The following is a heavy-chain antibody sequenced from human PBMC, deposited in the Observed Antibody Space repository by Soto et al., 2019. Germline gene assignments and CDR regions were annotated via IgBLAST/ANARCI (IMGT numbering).Heavy chain of an antibody. J-gene: IGHJ4*02. CDR1: GGSFRGPY. CDR3: ARGISMIVEVQRDAPDKYYFDS. Sequence: PXGTLSLTCAVYGGSFRGPYWSGIRQPPGKGLEWSGEINHSGSTNSNPSLKSRVTISVDTSKNQFSLKLSSVTAADTAVYYCARGISMIVEVQRDAPDKYYFDSWGQGTLVTVSS. CDR2: INHSGST. V-gene: IGHV4-34*01. D-gene: IGHD3-22*01.